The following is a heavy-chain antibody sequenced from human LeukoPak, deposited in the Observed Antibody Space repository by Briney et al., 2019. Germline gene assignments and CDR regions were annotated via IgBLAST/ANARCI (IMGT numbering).Heavy chain of an antibody. CDR3: ARGPRYYYDSSGYLDY. Sequence: GGSLRLSCAASGFTVSSNYMSWVRQAPGKGPEWVSVIYSGGSTYYADSVKGRFTISRDNSKNTLYLQMNSLRAEDTAVYYCARGPRYYYDSSGYLDYWGQGTLVTVSS. D-gene: IGHD3-22*01. J-gene: IGHJ4*02. CDR2: IYSGGST. V-gene: IGHV3-66*01. CDR1: GFTVSSNY.